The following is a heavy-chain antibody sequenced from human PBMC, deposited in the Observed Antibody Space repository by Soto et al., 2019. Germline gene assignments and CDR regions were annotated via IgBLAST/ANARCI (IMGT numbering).Heavy chain of an antibody. CDR1: GGTFRSYG. J-gene: IGHJ6*02. CDR3: ARAVVVGALYYGMDV. Sequence: QVQLEQSGAEVKKAGSSVRVSCQASGGTFRSYGISWVRQAPGQVLEWMGGIVPMHGTPNYAQRFRGRVTIAADQTTSTAYMELSSLRSEDTAVYSCARAVVVGALYYGMDVWGQATTVTVSS. V-gene: IGHV1-69*01. D-gene: IGHD2-21*01. CDR2: IVPMHGTP.